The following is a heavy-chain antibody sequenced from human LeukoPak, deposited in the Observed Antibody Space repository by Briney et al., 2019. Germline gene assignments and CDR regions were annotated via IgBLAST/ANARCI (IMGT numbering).Heavy chain of an antibody. CDR1: GYTFTSYY. D-gene: IGHD5-12*01. CDR3: ARKGYSGYAPKGYSYGYIDY. Sequence: GASVKVSCKASGYTFTSYYMHWVRQAPGQGLEWMGIINPSGGSTSYAQKFQGRVTMTRDMSTSTVYMELSSLRSEDTAVYYCARKGYSGYAPKGYSYGYIDYWGQGTLVTVSS. V-gene: IGHV1-46*01. J-gene: IGHJ4*02. CDR2: INPSGGST.